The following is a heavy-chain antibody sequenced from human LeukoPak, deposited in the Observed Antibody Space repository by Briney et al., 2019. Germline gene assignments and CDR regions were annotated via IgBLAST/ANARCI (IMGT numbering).Heavy chain of an antibody. D-gene: IGHD3-22*01. CDR2: ISYGGSNK. V-gene: IGHV3-30*18. J-gene: IGHJ4*02. CDR1: GFTFSSYG. Sequence: PGRSLRLSCAASGFTFSSYGMHWVRQAPGKGLEWVAVISYGGSNKYYADSVKGRFTISRDNSKNTLYLQMNSLRAEDTVVYYCAKEHSSGYLVLDYWGQGTLVTVSS. CDR3: AKEHSSGYLVLDY.